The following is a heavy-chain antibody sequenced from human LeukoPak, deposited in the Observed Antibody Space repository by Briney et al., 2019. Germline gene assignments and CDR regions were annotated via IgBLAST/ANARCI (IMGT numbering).Heavy chain of an antibody. CDR1: GGTFSSYT. CDR3: ARDGYETYYYGSGSYSNWFDP. CDR2: IIPIRGIA. D-gene: IGHD3-10*01. J-gene: IGHJ5*02. V-gene: IGHV1-69*04. Sequence: SVKVSCKASGGTFSSYTISWVRQAPGQGLEWMGRIIPIRGIANYVKKFQGRVKITADKSTSTAYMAMSSLRSEDTAVYYCARDGYETYYYGSGSYSNWFDPWGQGTLVTVSS.